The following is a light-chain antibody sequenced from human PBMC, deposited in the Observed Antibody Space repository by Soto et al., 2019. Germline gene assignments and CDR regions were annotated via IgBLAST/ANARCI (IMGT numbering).Light chain of an antibody. CDR1: SSDVGGYNY. J-gene: IGLJ2*01. V-gene: IGLV2-14*01. CDR3: SSYTRSSAIEVV. Sequence: QSALTQPASASGSPGQSITISCTGTSSDVGGYNYVSWYQQHPGKAPKLMIYDVTNRPSGVSNRFSGSKSGNTASLTISGRQAEDEAAYYCSSYTRSSAIEVVFGGGTKLTVL. CDR2: DVT.